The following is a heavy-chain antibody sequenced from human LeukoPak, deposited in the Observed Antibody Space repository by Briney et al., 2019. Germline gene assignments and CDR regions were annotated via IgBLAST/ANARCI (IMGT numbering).Heavy chain of an antibody. CDR1: GFTFDDYA. Sequence: GGSLRLSCAASGFTFDDYAMHWVRQAPGKGLEWASGISWNSGSIGYADSVKGRFTISRDNAKNSLYLQMNSLRAEDMALYYCAKDAGAVAGASQFDYWGQGTLVTVSS. J-gene: IGHJ4*02. D-gene: IGHD6-19*01. CDR3: AKDAGAVAGASQFDY. CDR2: ISWNSGSI. V-gene: IGHV3-9*03.